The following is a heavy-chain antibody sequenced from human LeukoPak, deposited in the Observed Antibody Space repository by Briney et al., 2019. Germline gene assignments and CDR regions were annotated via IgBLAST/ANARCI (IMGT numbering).Heavy chain of an antibody. CDR3: ARDRPDGGVGDFDH. V-gene: IGHV3-66*01. CDR2: IYTDGST. Sequence: PGGSLRLSCAASGFTVSCNYMSWVRQAPGKGLEWVSAIYTDGSTYYAGSVKGRFTISRDNSENTLYLQMNSLRVEDTAVYYCARDRPDGGVGDFDHWGQGTLVTVSS. J-gene: IGHJ4*02. CDR1: GFTVSCNY. D-gene: IGHD3-16*01.